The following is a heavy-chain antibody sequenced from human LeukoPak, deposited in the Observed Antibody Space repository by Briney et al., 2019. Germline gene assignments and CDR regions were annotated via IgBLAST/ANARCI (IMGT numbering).Heavy chain of an antibody. CDR2: IIPIFGTA. V-gene: IGHV1-69*05. Sequence: SVKVSCKASGGTFSSYAISWVRQAPGQGLEWMGGIIPIFGTANYAQKFQGRVTITTDESTSTAYMELSSLRSEDTAVYYCARANYPGVVPAAPFDYWGQGTLVTVSS. D-gene: IGHD2-2*01. J-gene: IGHJ4*02. CDR1: GGTFSSYA. CDR3: ARANYPGVVPAAPFDY.